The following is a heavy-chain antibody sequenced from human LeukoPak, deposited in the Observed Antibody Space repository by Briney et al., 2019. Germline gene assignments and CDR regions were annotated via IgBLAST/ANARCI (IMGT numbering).Heavy chain of an antibody. D-gene: IGHD5-24*01. CDR2: IKQDGGEI. CDR1: GFPLSDYW. J-gene: IGHJ4*02. CDR3: ASLGGDGYNRYSY. Sequence: GGSLRLSCAASGFPLSDYWMSWVRQAPGKGLEWVANIKQDGGEIYYVDSVKGRFTISRDNAKNSLYLQMNSLTAEDTAVYYCASLGGDGYNRYSYWGQGTLVTVSS. V-gene: IGHV3-7*01.